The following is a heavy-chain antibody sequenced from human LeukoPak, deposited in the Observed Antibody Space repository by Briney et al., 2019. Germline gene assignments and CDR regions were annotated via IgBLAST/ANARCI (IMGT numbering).Heavy chain of an antibody. CDR1: GFTFSSYG. J-gene: IGHJ6*03. Sequence: GGSLRLSCAASGFTFSSYGMHWVRRAPGKGLEWVAVIWYDGSNKYYADSVKGRFTISRDNSKNTLYLQMNSLRAEDTAVYYCARRPRPAYYYYYMDVWGKGTTVTVSS. CDR3: ARRPRPAYYYYYMDV. V-gene: IGHV3-33*01. CDR2: IWYDGSNK. D-gene: IGHD2-2*01.